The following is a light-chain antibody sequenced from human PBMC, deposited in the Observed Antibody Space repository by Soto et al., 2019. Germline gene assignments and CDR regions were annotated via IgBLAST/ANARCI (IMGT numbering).Light chain of an antibody. V-gene: IGKV3-11*01. CDR1: QSVSSY. CDR3: QQRSNWPIT. J-gene: IGKJ5*01. Sequence: EIVLTQSPATLSLSPGERVTLSCRASQSVSSYLAWYQQKPGQAPRLLIYDASNRATGIPARFSGSGSGTAFTLTISSLEPEDFAVYYWQQRSNWPITFGQGTRLEIK. CDR2: DAS.